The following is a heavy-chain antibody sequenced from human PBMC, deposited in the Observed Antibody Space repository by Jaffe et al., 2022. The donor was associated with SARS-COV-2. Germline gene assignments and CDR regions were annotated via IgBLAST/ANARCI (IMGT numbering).Heavy chain of an antibody. D-gene: IGHD5-12*01. CDR3: ARERPNGYNIRNWYFDL. V-gene: IGHV3-11*01. CDR1: GFTFSDYH. CDR2: ITTGSGSI. Sequence: QVQLVESGGGLVKPGGSLRLSCEASGFTFSDYHMNWLRRAPGKGLEWLAYITTGSGSIYYADSVRGRFTISRDNAKNSVYLQLNSLRAEDTAVYYCARERPNGYNIRNWYFDLWGRGTQVTVSS. J-gene: IGHJ2*01.